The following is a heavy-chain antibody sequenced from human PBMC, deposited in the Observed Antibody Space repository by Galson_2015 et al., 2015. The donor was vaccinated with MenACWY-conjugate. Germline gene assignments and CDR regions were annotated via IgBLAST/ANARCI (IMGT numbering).Heavy chain of an antibody. CDR2: IKPDGSDK. Sequence: SLRLSCAASGFTFNTFWMSWVRQAPGKGLEWVANIKPDGSDKYYVDSVKGRFTISRDNAKNSLYLQMNSLRVEDTAMYYCARGHLKLAPWGQGTLVTVSS. J-gene: IGHJ5*02. V-gene: IGHV3-7*01. CDR1: GFTFNTFW. CDR3: ARGHLKLAP.